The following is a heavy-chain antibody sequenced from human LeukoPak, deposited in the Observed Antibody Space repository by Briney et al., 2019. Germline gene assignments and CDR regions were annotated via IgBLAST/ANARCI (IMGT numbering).Heavy chain of an antibody. J-gene: IGHJ2*01. V-gene: IGHV3-74*03. D-gene: IGHD6-6*01. CDR1: GFTFSDFW. CDR3: ARDARRHRYFDL. Sequence: GGSLRLSCVASGFTFSDFWMRWFRQVPGKGLMWLARISGDATRITYADSVEGRFTISRDTAKKTLYLQMTHLKVDDTAMYFCARDARRHRYFDLWGRGTLVTVTS. CDR2: ISGDATRI.